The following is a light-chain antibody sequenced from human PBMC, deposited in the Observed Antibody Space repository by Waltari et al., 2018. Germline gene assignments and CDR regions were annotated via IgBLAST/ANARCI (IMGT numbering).Light chain of an antibody. CDR2: GAS. CDR3: QQYGGSPRT. Sequence: EIVLTQSPGTLSLSPGERATLSCRASQSVSSSYLAWYQQKPGQAPRLLIYGASSRATGIPGRFSGSGSGTDFTLTISRLEPEDFAVYYCQQYGGSPRTFGQGTKVEIK. CDR1: QSVSSSY. J-gene: IGKJ1*01. V-gene: IGKV3-20*01.